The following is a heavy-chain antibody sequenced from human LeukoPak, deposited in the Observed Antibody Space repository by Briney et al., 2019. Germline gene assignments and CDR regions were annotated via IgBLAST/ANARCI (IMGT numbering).Heavy chain of an antibody. CDR1: GFTFSSYE. V-gene: IGHV3-48*03. J-gene: IGHJ4*02. D-gene: IGHD3-10*01. Sequence: GGSLRLSCAASGFTFSSYEMNWVRQAPGKGLGWVSYISSSGSTIYYADSVKGRFTISRDNAKNSLYLQMNSLRAEDTAVYYCASIAMVRGVIIFDYWGQGTLVTVSS. CDR2: ISSSGSTI. CDR3: ASIAMVRGVIIFDY.